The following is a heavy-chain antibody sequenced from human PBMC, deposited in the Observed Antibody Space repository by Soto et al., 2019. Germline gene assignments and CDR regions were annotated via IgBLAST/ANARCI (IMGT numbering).Heavy chain of an antibody. CDR3: AKVWEWLSYYYYGMDV. D-gene: IGHD3-3*01. CDR2: ISYDGSNK. CDR1: GFTCSSYG. V-gene: IGHV3-30*18. J-gene: IGHJ6*02. Sequence: PEGALRVSCAASGFTCSSYGMHWVRQAPGKGLEWVAVISYDGSNKYYADSVKGRFTISRDNSKNTLYLQMNSLRAEDTAVYYCAKVWEWLSYYYYGMDVWGQGTTVTVSS.